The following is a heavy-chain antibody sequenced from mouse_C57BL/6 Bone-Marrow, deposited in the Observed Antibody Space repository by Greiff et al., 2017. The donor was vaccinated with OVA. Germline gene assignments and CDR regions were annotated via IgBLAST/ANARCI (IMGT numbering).Heavy chain of an antibody. CDR2: ISSGGSYT. V-gene: IGHV5-6*01. D-gene: IGHD1-1*01. CDR3: ARRDVRYAMDY. Sequence: EVQRVESGGDLVKPGGSLKLSGAASGFTFSSYGMSWVRQTPDKRLEWVATISSGGSYTYYPDSVKGRFTISRDNAKNTLYLQMSSLKSEDTAMYYCARRDVRYAMDYWGQGTSVTVSS. CDR1: GFTFSSYG. J-gene: IGHJ4*01.